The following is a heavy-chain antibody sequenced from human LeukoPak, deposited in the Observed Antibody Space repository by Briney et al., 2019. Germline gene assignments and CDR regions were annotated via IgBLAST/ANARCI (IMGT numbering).Heavy chain of an antibody. CDR2: ISWNSGSI. V-gene: IGHV3-9*01. CDR3: ANTGYYSIADAFDI. CDR1: GFTFDDYA. D-gene: IGHD3-22*01. J-gene: IGHJ3*02. Sequence: PGRSLRLSCAASGFTFDDYAMHWVRQAPGKGLEWVSGISWNSGSIGYADSVKGRFTISRDNVKNSLYLQMNSLRAEDTALYYCANTGYYSIADAFDIWGQGTMVTVSS.